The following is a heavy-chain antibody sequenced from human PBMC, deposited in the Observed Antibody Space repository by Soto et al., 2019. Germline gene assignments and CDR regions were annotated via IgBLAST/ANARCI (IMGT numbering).Heavy chain of an antibody. CDR3: ARDWLYSSGWYSGYYYGMDV. CDR2: ISAYNGNT. Sequence: ASGKVSSEASCYTLSKYGIKWVRQAPGQRAEWMGWISAYNGNTNYAQKLQGRVTMTTDTSTSTAYMELRSLRSDDTAVYYCARDWLYSSGWYSGYYYGMDVWGQGTTVTVSS. J-gene: IGHJ6*02. CDR1: CYTLSKYG. D-gene: IGHD6-19*01. V-gene: IGHV1-18*01.